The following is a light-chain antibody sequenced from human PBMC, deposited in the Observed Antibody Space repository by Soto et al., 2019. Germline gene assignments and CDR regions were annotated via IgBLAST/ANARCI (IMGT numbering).Light chain of an antibody. CDR3: QQYNSYPCT. CDR1: QSISSW. V-gene: IGKV1-5*03. Sequence: DIQMTQSPSTLSASVGDRVTITCRASQSISSWLAWYQQRPGKAPKVLIYKASNLGSGVPSRFSGSGSGTEFILTISSLQPDDFATYYCQQYNSYPCTFGQGTKLEIK. CDR2: KAS. J-gene: IGKJ2*02.